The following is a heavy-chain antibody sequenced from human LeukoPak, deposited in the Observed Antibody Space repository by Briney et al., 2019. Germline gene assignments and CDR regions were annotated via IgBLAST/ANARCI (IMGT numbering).Heavy chain of an antibody. D-gene: IGHD3-3*01. CDR3: ARAGVDYDFWSGYYPTGRYFDY. V-gene: IGHV4-34*01. Sequence: TPSETLSLTCAVYGGSFSGYYWSWIRQPPGKGLEWIGEINHSGSTNYNPSLKSRVTISVDTSKNQFSLKLSSVTAADTAVYYCARAGVDYDFWSGYYPTGRYFDYWGQGTLVTVSS. J-gene: IGHJ4*02. CDR1: GGSFSGYY. CDR2: INHSGST.